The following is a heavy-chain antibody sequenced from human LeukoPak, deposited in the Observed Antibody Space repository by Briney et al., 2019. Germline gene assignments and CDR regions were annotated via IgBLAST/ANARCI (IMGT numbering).Heavy chain of an antibody. V-gene: IGHV4-59*12. CDR2: IYYSGRT. CDR3: ARPAWTTGYSSSWYVGDY. J-gene: IGHJ4*02. D-gene: IGHD6-13*01. Sequence: PSETLSLTCSVSGGSISSYYWSWIRQPPGKGLEWIGYIYYSGRTNYSPSLKSRVTISVDTSKNQFSLKLSSVTAADTAVYYCARPAWTTGYSSSWYVGDYWGQGTLVTVSS. CDR1: GGSISSYY.